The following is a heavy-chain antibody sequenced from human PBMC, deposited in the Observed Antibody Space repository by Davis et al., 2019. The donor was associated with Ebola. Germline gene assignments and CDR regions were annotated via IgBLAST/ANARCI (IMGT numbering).Heavy chain of an antibody. Sequence: ASVKVSCKVSGYTLTELSMHWVRQAPGKGLEWMGGFDPEDGETIYAQKFQGRVTMTEDTSTDTAYMELSSLRSEDTAVYYCATVVVRGVIAYYYGMDVWGQGTTVTVSS. D-gene: IGHD3-10*01. J-gene: IGHJ6*02. CDR2: FDPEDGET. CDR3: ATVVVRGVIAYYYGMDV. CDR1: GYTLTELS. V-gene: IGHV1-24*01.